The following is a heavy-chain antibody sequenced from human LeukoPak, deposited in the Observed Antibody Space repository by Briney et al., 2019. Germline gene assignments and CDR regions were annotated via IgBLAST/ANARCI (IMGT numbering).Heavy chain of an antibody. D-gene: IGHD3-3*01. Sequence: ASVKVSCKASGYTFTSYAMNWVRQAPGQGLEWMGWINTNTGNPTYAQGFTGRFVFSLDTSVSTAYLQISSLKAEDTAVYYCARETLYYDFWSGYRRLYCYGMDVWGQGTTVTVSS. CDR2: INTNTGNP. CDR1: GYTFTSYA. CDR3: ARETLYYDFWSGYRRLYCYGMDV. J-gene: IGHJ6*02. V-gene: IGHV7-4-1*02.